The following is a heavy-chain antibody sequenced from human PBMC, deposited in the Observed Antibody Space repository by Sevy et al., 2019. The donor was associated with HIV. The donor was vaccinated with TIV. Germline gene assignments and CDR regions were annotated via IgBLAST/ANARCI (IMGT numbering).Heavy chain of an antibody. V-gene: IGHV4-34*01. CDR1: GESVSSSY. J-gene: IGHJ4*02. CDR2: VDHSGGT. Sequence: SETLSLTCAVYGESVSSSYWTWIRQPPGGGLDWVGEVDHSGGTSYNPSLKSRATVSLDTSKRQFSLKLNSVTAADTAVYFCARGRSPKRLPLLYSGYDHMTAHFFDYWGQGALVTSPQ. D-gene: IGHD5-12*01. CDR3: ARGRSPKRLPLLYSGYDHMTAHFFDY.